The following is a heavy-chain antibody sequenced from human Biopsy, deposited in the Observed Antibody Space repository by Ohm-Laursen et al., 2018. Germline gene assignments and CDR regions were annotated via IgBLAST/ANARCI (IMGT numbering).Heavy chain of an antibody. V-gene: IGHV4-38-2*01. CDR1: GYSATNDYY. CDR2: IYYDGIT. Sequence: SETLSLTCAVSGYSATNDYYWGWIRQPPGKGLEWIGNIYYDGITYYNPSLKSRVAMSVDTSKNQFSLRLTPVTAADTAVYYCARVAGGYTYYYGMDVWGQGTTVIVS. CDR3: ARVAGGYTYYYGMDV. D-gene: IGHD5-12*01. J-gene: IGHJ6*02.